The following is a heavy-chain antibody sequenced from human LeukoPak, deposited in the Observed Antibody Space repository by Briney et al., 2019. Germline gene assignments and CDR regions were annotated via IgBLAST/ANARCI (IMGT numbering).Heavy chain of an antibody. V-gene: IGHV1-69*05. Sequence: SVKVSCKASGGTFSSYAISWVRQAPGQGLEWMGGIIPIFGTANYAQKLQGRVTMTTDTSTSTAYMELRSLRSDDTAVYYCARDSGYSYGSPFDYWGQGTLVTVSS. CDR1: GGTFSSYA. D-gene: IGHD5-18*01. CDR2: IIPIFGTA. J-gene: IGHJ4*02. CDR3: ARDSGYSYGSPFDY.